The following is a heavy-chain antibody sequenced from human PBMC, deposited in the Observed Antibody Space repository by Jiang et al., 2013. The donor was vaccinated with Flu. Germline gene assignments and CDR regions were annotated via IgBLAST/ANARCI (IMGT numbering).Heavy chain of an antibody. D-gene: IGHD3-10*01. Sequence: SVKVSCKASGYTFTSYDINWVRQATGQGLEWMGWMNPNSGNTGYAQKFQGRVTITRDTSASTAYMELSSLRSGDTAVYYCAREKTSRAYGSGTYDYYGMDVWGQGTTVTVSS. CDR3: AREKTSRAYGSGTYDYYGMDV. CDR1: GYTFTSYD. J-gene: IGHJ6*02. V-gene: IGHV1-8*01. CDR2: MNPNSGNT.